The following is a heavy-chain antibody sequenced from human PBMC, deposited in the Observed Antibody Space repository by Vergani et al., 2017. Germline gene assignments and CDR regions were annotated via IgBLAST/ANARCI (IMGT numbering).Heavy chain of an antibody. CDR2: IYYSGST. J-gene: IGHJ6*02. V-gene: IGHV4-31*03. D-gene: IGHD4-17*01. CDR3: AREMRRTTVTTYYYYGMDV. CDR1: GGSISSGGYY. Sequence: QVQLQESGPGLVKPSQTLSLTCTVSGGSISSGGYYWSWIRQHPGKGLEWIGYIYYSGSTYYNPSLKSRVTISVDTSKNQFSLKLSSVTAADTAVYYCAREMRRTTVTTYYYYGMDVWGQGTTVTVSS.